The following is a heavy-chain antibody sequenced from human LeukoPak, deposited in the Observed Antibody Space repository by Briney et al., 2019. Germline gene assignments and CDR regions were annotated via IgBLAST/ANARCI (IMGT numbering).Heavy chain of an antibody. D-gene: IGHD2-15*01. Sequence: NLGESLKISCKGSGYSFTSYWISWVRQMPGKGLEWMGRIAPGDSYTKYSPSFQGHVTISADKSITTAYLQWSSLKASDTAMYYCARHDGYSSGGSCRNWFDPRGQGTPVTVSS. CDR2: IAPGDSYT. V-gene: IGHV5-10-1*01. J-gene: IGHJ5*02. CDR3: ARHDGYSSGGSCRNWFDP. CDR1: GYSFTSYW.